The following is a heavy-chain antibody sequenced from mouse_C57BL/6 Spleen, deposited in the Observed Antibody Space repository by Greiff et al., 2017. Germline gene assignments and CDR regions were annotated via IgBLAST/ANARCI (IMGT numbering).Heavy chain of an antibody. J-gene: IGHJ2*01. Sequence: EVMLVESGGDLVKPGGSLKLSCAASGFTFSSYGMSWVRQTPDKRLEWVATISSGGSYTYYPDSVKGRFTISRDNAKNTLYLQMCSLKSEDTAMYYCARHDGNYFDYWGQGTTLTVSS. V-gene: IGHV5-6*01. D-gene: IGHD2-3*01. CDR1: GFTFSSYG. CDR3: ARHDGNYFDY. CDR2: ISSGGSYT.